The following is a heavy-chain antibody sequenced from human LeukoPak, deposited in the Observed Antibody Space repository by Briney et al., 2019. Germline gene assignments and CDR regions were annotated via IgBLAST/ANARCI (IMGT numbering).Heavy chain of an antibody. D-gene: IGHD1-14*01. V-gene: IGHV3-74*01. CDR3: VRGGFSINSFDY. CDR1: GFTFSNYW. Sequence: PGGSLRLSCAASGFTFSNYWMHWVRQAPGKGLVWVSRINTDETTRNIADFVEGRFTISRDNAKNTLYLQMNSLRAEDTAVYYCVRGGFSINSFDYWGQGTLVTVSS. J-gene: IGHJ4*02. CDR2: INTDETTR.